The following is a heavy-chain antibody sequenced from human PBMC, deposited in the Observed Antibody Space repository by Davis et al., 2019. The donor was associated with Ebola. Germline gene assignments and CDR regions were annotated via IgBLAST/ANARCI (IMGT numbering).Heavy chain of an antibody. Sequence: GGSLRLSCAASGFTLSPYAMHWVRQAPGQGLEWMGLINPSIGNTSLAQKFQGRVTLTRDTSTSTVHMDLSSLKSEDTAIYYCASGEFVDFWGQGTLVTVSS. D-gene: IGHD3-10*01. J-gene: IGHJ4*02. CDR1: GFTLSPYA. CDR2: INPSIGNT. V-gene: IGHV1-46*01. CDR3: ASGEFVDF.